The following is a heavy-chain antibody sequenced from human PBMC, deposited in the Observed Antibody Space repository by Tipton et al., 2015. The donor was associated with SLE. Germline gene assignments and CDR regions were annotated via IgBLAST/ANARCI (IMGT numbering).Heavy chain of an antibody. CDR3: ARLHGYSYGLNWFDP. CDR2: IYYTGTTT. V-gene: IGHV4-39*07. J-gene: IGHJ5*02. Sequence: LRLSCTVSGGSVSSSSKYWAWIRQPPGKGLEWIGSIYYTGTTTYYNSFLKSRVTMSVGTSKNQFSLRLTSVIAADTAVYYCARLHGYSYGLNWFDPWGQGTLISVSS. CDR1: GGSVSSSSKY. D-gene: IGHD5-18*01.